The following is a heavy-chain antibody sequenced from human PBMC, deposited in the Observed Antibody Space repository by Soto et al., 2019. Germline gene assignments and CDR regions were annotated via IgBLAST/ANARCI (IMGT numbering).Heavy chain of an antibody. D-gene: IGHD2-8*01. CDR2: IYYSGST. V-gene: IGHV4-39*01. Sequence: SETLSLTCTVSGGSISSSSYYWGWIRQPPGKGLEWIGSIYYSGSTYYNPSLKSRVTISVDTSKNQFSLKLSSVTAADTAVYYCAGRAKDIVLMVYAIESENWFDPWGQGTLVTVSS. CDR1: GGSISSSSYY. J-gene: IGHJ5*02. CDR3: AGRAKDIVLMVYAIESENWFDP.